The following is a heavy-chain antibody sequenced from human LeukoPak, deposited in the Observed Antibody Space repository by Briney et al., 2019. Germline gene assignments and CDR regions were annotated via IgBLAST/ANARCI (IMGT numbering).Heavy chain of an antibody. V-gene: IGHV3-20*04. CDR1: GFTFDDYG. CDR2: INWNGGST. CDR3: ARVPSIAVAGYFDY. D-gene: IGHD6-19*01. Sequence: PGGSLRLSCAASGFTFDDYGMSWVRQAPGKGLEWVSGINWNGGSTGYADSVKGRFTIPRDNAKNSLYLQMNSLRAEDTALYYCARVPSIAVAGYFDYWGQGTLVTVSS. J-gene: IGHJ4*02.